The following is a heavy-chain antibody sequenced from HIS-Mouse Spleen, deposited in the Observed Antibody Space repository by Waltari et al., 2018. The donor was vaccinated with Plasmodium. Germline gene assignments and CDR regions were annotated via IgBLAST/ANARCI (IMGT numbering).Heavy chain of an antibody. Sequence: QVQLQQWGAGLLKPSETLSLTCAVYGGPFSGYYWSWTRQPPGKGLEWIGEINHSGSTNYNPSLKSRVTISVDTSKNQFSLKLSSVTAADTAVYYCARGRRIVVVTAPRGFFDYWGQGTLVTVSS. D-gene: IGHD2-21*02. J-gene: IGHJ4*02. CDR2: INHSGST. CDR3: ARGRRIVVVTAPRGFFDY. V-gene: IGHV4-34*01. CDR1: GGPFSGYY.